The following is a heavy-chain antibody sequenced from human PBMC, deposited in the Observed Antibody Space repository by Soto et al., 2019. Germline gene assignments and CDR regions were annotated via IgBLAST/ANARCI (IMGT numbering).Heavy chain of an antibody. J-gene: IGHJ6*03. D-gene: IGHD1-7*01. CDR3: AGTTSHYWYYMDV. CDR1: GDSVSSNSAA. Sequence: QVQLQESGPGLVKPSQTLSLTCAISGDSVSSNSAAWNWIRQSPSRGLEWLGRTYYRSRWYNDYAVSVRSRVTVNPDTSKNQFSLQLTSVTPEDTAVYYCAGTTSHYWYYMDVWGKGTTVTVSS. CDR2: TYYRSRWYN. V-gene: IGHV6-1*01.